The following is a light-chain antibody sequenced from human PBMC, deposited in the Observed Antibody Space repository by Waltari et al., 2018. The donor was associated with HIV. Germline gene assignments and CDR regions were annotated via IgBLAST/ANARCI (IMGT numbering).Light chain of an antibody. J-gene: IGLJ1*01. CDR3: TSQTDRGTFV. CDR2: QVR. Sequence: QSALTQPASVSGSPGQSVTISCTGTSSDVGAYNYVSWYQQHPGKVPKLMIYQVRNRPSGISDRFSGSKSGNTASLIISGLQAEDEADYYCTSQTDRGTFVFGPGTKDTVL. V-gene: IGLV2-14*01. CDR1: SSDVGAYNY.